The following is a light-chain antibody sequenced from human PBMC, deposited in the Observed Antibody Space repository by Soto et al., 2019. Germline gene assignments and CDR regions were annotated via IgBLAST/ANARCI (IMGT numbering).Light chain of an antibody. V-gene: IGKV3-20*01. Sequence: EIVLTQSPGTLYLSPGERATLSCRASQSVSSNYLAWYQQKRGQAPRLLIYAASARATGIPDRFSGSGSGTDFTLTISRLEPEDFAVYFCQLYGSSRPRYTFAQGTKLEIK. CDR3: QLYGSSRPRYT. J-gene: IGKJ2*01. CDR2: AAS. CDR1: QSVSSNY.